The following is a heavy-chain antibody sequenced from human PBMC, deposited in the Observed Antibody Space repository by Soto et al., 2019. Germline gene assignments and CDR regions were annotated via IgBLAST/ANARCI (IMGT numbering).Heavy chain of an antibody. Sequence: QVQLVQSGPEVKKPGSSVKVSCKPSGGTFSNYAISWVRQAPGQGLEWMGGIIPIFGTANYAQKFQGRATITADKSTTTAYMELNSLRSEDTAMYYCERDRSAVTILRRVVKGAFDVWGPGTVVTVSS. CDR1: GGTFSNYA. V-gene: IGHV1-69*06. J-gene: IGHJ3*01. D-gene: IGHD4-17*01. CDR3: ERDRSAVTILRRVVKGAFDV. CDR2: IIPIFGTA.